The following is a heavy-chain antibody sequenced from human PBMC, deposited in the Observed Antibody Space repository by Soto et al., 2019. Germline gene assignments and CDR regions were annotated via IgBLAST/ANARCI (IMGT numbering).Heavy chain of an antibody. CDR3: AKTPSYDFWSGYLDY. D-gene: IGHD3-3*01. CDR1: GFTFSSYA. CDR2: ISGSGGST. J-gene: IGHJ4*02. V-gene: IGHV3-23*01. Sequence: PGGSLRLSCAASGFTFSSYAMSWVRQAPGKGLEWVSAISGSGGSTYYADSVKGRFTISRDNSKNTLYLQMNSLRAEDTAVYYCAKTPSYDFWSGYLDYWGQGTLVTVSS.